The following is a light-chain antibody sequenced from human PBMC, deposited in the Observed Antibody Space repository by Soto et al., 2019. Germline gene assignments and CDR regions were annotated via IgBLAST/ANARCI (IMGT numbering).Light chain of an antibody. CDR1: SSNIGSNY. CDR2: RNN. CDR3: AAWDDSLSGYV. Sequence: QSVLTQPPSASGTPGQRVTISCSGSSSNIGSNYVYWYQQPPGTAPKLLIYRNNQRPSGAPDRFSGSKSGTTASLAISGLRSEDEADYYCAAWDDSLSGYVFGTGTKLTVL. J-gene: IGLJ1*01. V-gene: IGLV1-47*01.